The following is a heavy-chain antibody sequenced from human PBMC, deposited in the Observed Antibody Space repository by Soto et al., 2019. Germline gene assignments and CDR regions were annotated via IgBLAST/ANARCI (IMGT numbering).Heavy chain of an antibody. V-gene: IGHV3-21*01. Sequence: GGLLRLWCAVSGFTFGSFGMNRVRQEKRKGLEWVSSISSSSSYIYYADSVKGRFTSSRDNAKNSLYLQMNSLRAEETAVYFCASRDYCQLWGQGSLVTV. D-gene: IGHD3-3*01. CDR3: ASRDYCQL. J-gene: IGHJ1*01. CDR1: GFTFGSFG. CDR2: ISSSSSYI.